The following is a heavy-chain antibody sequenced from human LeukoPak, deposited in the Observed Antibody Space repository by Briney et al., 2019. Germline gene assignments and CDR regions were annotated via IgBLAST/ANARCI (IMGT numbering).Heavy chain of an antibody. V-gene: IGHV3-23*01. Sequence: GGSLRLSCAASGFSFSYYAMSWVRQAPGKGLEWVSIIGYRGGSIYYGNSVKGRFTISGDNSENTLSLQMNGLRPEDTAVYYCAKSWGYTRPYYNYMDVWGKGTTVTVSS. CDR3: AKSWGYTRPYYNYMDV. CDR2: IGYRGGSI. J-gene: IGHJ6*03. CDR1: GFSFSYYA. D-gene: IGHD3-16*02.